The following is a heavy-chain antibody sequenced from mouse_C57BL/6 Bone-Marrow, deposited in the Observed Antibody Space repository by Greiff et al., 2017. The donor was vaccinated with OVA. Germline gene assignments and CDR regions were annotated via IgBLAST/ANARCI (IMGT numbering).Heavy chain of an antibody. CDR3: TRESLAGYSYYFDY. CDR2: ISSGGDYI. J-gene: IGHJ2*01. CDR1: GFTFSSYA. D-gene: IGHD2-3*01. V-gene: IGHV5-9-1*02. Sequence: EVMLVESGEGLVKPGGSLKLSCAASGFTFSSYAMSWVRQTPEKRLEWVAYISSGGDYIYYADTVKGRFTISRDNARNTLYLQMSSLKSEDTAMYYCTRESLAGYSYYFDYWGQGTTLTVSS.